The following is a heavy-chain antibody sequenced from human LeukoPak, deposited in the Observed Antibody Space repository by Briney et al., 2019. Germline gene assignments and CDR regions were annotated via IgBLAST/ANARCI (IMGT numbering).Heavy chain of an antibody. V-gene: IGHV4-4*07. CDR3: ARGYYGGAVDS. CDR2: MYTNGES. Sequence: SETLSLTCTVSGGSINSQYWSWIRQPVGKGLEWIGRMYTNGESDYNPSLKSRVTMSVDTSKKQFSLKLNSMTAADTAVYYCARGYYGGAVDSWGQGILVIVSS. D-gene: IGHD3-10*01. CDR1: GGSINSQY. J-gene: IGHJ4*02.